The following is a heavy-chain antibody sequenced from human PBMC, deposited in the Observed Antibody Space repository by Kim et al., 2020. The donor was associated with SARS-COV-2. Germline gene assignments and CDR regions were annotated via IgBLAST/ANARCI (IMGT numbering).Heavy chain of an antibody. J-gene: IGHJ6*02. Sequence: ASVKVSCKASGYTFTSYGISWVRQAPGQGLEWMGWISAYNGNTNYAQKLQGRVTMTTDTSTSTAYMELRSLRSDDTAVYYCARDQHQLLSHVMNYYYGMDVWGQGTTVTVSS. CDR1: GYTFTSYG. D-gene: IGHD2-2*01. V-gene: IGHV1-18*01. CDR3: ARDQHQLLSHVMNYYYGMDV. CDR2: ISAYNGNT.